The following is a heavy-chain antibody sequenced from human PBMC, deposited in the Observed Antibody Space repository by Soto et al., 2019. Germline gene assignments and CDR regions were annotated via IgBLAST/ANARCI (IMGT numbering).Heavy chain of an antibody. CDR2: INPSGGST. Sequence: ASVKVSCKASGYTFTSYYMHWVRQAPGQGLEWMGIINPSGGSTSYAQKFQGRVTMTRDTSTSTVYMELSSLRSEDTAVYYCAGPLESNQLRSNYYYGMDVWGQGTTVTVSS. CDR3: AGPLESNQLRSNYYYGMDV. J-gene: IGHJ6*02. CDR1: GYTFTSYY. V-gene: IGHV1-46*01. D-gene: IGHD2-2*01.